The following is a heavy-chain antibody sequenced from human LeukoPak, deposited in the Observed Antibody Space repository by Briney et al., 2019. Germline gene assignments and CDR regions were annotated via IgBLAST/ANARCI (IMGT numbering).Heavy chain of an antibody. Sequence: PSETLSLTCTVSGGSISSSSYYWGWIRQPPGKGLEWIGSIYYSGSTYYNPSLKSRVTISVDTSKNQFSLKLSSVTAADTAVYYCARQYCSGGSCYLSKSLYYMDVWGKGTTVTVSS. J-gene: IGHJ6*03. V-gene: IGHV4-39*01. CDR1: GGSISSSSYY. CDR2: IYYSGST. CDR3: ARQYCSGGSCYLSKSLYYMDV. D-gene: IGHD2-15*01.